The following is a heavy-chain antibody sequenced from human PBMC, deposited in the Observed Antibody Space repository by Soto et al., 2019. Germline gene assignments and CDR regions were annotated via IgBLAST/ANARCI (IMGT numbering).Heavy chain of an antibody. V-gene: IGHV4-59*08. J-gene: IGHJ4*02. CDR1: GGSISSYY. CDR2: MYYSGST. CDR3: ASLDDSVATIPY. D-gene: IGHD5-12*01. Sequence: QVQLQESGPGLVKPSETLSLTCTVSGGSISSYYWSWIRQPPGKGLEWIGYMYYSGSTNYNPSLKSRVTIAVDTSKNQFSLKLSSVTAADTALYYCASLDDSVATIPYWGQGTLVTVSS.